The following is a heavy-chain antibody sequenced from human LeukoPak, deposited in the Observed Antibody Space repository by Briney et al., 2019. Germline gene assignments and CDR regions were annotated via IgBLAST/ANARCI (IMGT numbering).Heavy chain of an antibody. V-gene: IGHV4-61*02. D-gene: IGHD3-16*01. CDR2: VYTSGST. CDR3: ARVGDTGWFDP. J-gene: IGHJ5*02. Sequence: SETLSLTCTVPGGSISSDNYSWSWIRQPAGKGLEWIGRVYTSGSTNYNPSLKSRVTISVDTSKNQFSLKLSSVTAADTAVYYCARVGDTGWFDPWGQGTLVTVSS. CDR1: GGSISSDNYS.